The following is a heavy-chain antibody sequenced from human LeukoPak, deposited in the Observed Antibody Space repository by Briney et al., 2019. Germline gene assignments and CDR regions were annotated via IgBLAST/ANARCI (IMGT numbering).Heavy chain of an antibody. CDR1: GFTFGDYA. CDR2: IRSKAYGGTT. D-gene: IGHD6-13*01. V-gene: IGHV3-49*04. J-gene: IGHJ4*02. CDR3: TRDKGTGYSRY. Sequence: GSLRLSCTASGFTFGDYAMSWVRQAPGKGLEWVGFIRSKAYGGTTEYAASVKRRFTISRDDSKSIAYLQMNSLKTEDTAVYYCTRDKGTGYSRYWGQGTLVTVSS.